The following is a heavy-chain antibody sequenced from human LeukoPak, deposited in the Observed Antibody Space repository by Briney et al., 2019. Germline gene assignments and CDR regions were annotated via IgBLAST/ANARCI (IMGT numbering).Heavy chain of an antibody. CDR3: AKEAGDSGSYYDGYDAFDI. J-gene: IGHJ3*02. V-gene: IGHV3-33*06. CDR1: GFTFSSYG. CDR2: IWYDGSNK. D-gene: IGHD1-26*01. Sequence: GGSLRLSCAASGFTFSSYGMHWVRQAPGKVLEWVAVIWYDGSNKYYADSVKGRFTTSRDNSKNTLYLQMNSLRAEDTAVYYCAKEAGDSGSYYDGYDAFDIWGQGTMVTVSS.